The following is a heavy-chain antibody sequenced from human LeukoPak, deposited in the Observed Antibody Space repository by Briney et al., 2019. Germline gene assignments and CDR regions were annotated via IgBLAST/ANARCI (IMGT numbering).Heavy chain of an antibody. CDR1: GFTFRSAW. Sequence: TGGSLRLSCAASGFTFRSAWMSWVRQAPGKGLEWVGRIRSKSDGGTTDYAAPVKGRFTISRDDSKNTQSLQMNSLQTEDTAVYYCTTWTDLYDYWGQGTLVTVSS. J-gene: IGHJ4*02. CDR2: IRSKSDGGTT. V-gene: IGHV3-15*05. CDR3: TTWTDLYDY. D-gene: IGHD3/OR15-3a*01.